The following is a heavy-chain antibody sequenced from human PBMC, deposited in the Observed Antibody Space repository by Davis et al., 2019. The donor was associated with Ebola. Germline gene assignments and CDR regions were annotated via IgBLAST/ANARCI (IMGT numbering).Heavy chain of an antibody. V-gene: IGHV4-59*01. D-gene: IGHD3-22*01. J-gene: IGHJ4*02. CDR3: ATHYYDSSGCYYFDN. CDR1: GCSIRSYY. CDR2: IYYSGST. Sequence: MPSETLSLTCTVSGCSIRSYYWSWIRQPPGKGLEWIGYIYYSGSTNYNPSLKSRVTISADTSKNQFSLKLSSVTAADTAVYYCATHYYDSSGCYYFDNWGQGTLVTVSS.